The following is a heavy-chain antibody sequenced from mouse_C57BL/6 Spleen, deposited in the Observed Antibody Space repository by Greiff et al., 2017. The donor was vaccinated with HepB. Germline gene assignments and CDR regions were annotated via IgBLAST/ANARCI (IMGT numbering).Heavy chain of an antibody. CDR1: GFTFSDYG. CDR3: ARREYDEAMDY. Sequence: EVKLMESGGGLVKPGGSLKLSCAASGFTFSDYGMHWVRQAPEKGLEWVAYISSGSSTIYYADTVKGRFTISRDNAKNTLFLQMTSLRSEDTAMYYCARREYDEAMDYWGQGTSVTVSS. V-gene: IGHV5-17*01. D-gene: IGHD2-14*01. CDR2: ISSGSSTI. J-gene: IGHJ4*01.